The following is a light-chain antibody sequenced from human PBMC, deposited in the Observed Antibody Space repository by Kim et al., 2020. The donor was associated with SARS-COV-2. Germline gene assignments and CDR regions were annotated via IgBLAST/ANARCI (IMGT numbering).Light chain of an antibody. Sequence: DIQMTQAPSSLSASVGDRVTITCRASQGFSNYLAWFQQKPGKAPKSLIYGASSLHRVVSSNFSGSGSGTDFTLTISSLQPEDSATYYCQQYNIYPYTFGQGTKLEI. CDR1: QGFSNY. V-gene: IGKV1-16*02. CDR3: QQYNIYPYT. CDR2: GAS. J-gene: IGKJ2*01.